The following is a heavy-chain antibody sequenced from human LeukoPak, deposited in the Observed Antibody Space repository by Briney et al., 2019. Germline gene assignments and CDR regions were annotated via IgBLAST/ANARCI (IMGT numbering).Heavy chain of an antibody. D-gene: IGHD2-21*02. CDR3: ARHLYCGGDCYSGRNHYYGLDV. CDR1: GGSFSGYY. CDR2: INHSGST. J-gene: IGHJ6*02. V-gene: IGHV4-34*01. Sequence: SETLSLTCAVYGGSFSGYYWSWIRQPPGKGLEWIGEINHSGSTNYNPSLKSRVTISVDTSKNQFSLKLSSVTAADTAVYYCARHLYCGGDCYSGRNHYYGLDVWGQGTTVTVSS.